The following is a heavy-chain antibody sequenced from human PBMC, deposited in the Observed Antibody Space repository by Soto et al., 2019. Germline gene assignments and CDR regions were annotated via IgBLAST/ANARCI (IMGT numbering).Heavy chain of an antibody. CDR3: ARGVREGDYYDSSGYYTRYPGKGEIFDY. V-gene: IGHV7-4-1*01. D-gene: IGHD3-22*01. Sequence: ASVKVSCKASGYTFTSYAMNWVRQAPGQGLEWMGWINTNTGNPTYAQGFTGRFVFSLDTSVSTAYLQICSLKAEDTAVYYCARGVREGDYYDSSGYYTRYPGKGEIFDYWGQ. J-gene: IGHJ4*01. CDR2: INTNTGNP. CDR1: GYTFTSYA.